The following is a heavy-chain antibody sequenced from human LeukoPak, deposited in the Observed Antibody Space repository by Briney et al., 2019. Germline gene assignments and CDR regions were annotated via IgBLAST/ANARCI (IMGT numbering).Heavy chain of an antibody. J-gene: IGHJ3*02. V-gene: IGHV3-33*01. CDR2: IWSDENKK. CDR3: AREGLTTSPNNALDI. CDR1: GFTFSSYG. D-gene: IGHD1/OR15-1a*01. Sequence: GTSLRLSCEASGFTFSSYGMHWVRQAPGKGLEWVAVIWSDENKKYYADFVKGRFTISRDNFKSTLFLQVNSLGVEDTAVYYCAREGLTTSPNNALDIWGQGTTVTV.